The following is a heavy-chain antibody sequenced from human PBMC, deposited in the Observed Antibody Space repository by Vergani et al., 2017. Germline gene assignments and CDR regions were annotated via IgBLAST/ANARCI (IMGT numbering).Heavy chain of an antibody. V-gene: IGHV3-23*01. D-gene: IGHD5-12*01. Sequence: EVQLLESGGDLVQPGGSLRLSCAASGFTFNHYAMNWVRQAPGKGLEWVSGISGSGGSTYYAGSVKGRFTISRDSSKNKLYLQMNSLSAGYTAVYYCAKANPRNSGYDYLYYYHAMDVWGQGTTVTVSS. CDR3: AKANPRNSGYDYLYYYHAMDV. CDR1: GFTFNHYA. CDR2: ISGSGGST. J-gene: IGHJ6*02.